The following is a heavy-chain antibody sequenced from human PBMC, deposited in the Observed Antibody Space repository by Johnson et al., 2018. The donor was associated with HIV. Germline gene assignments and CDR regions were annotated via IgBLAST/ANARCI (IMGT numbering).Heavy chain of an antibody. CDR3: TIPYYYDSGGYQ. Sequence: VQLVESGGILVQPGGSLRLSCAASGFTFSMYAMHWVRQAPGKGLEYVSAISSNGGSTYYADSVKGRFTISRDNSKNTLYLQMDSLRAEDMAVYYCTIPYYYDSGGYQWGQGTMVTVSS. J-gene: IGHJ3*01. CDR2: ISSNGGST. D-gene: IGHD3-22*01. CDR1: GFTFSMYA. V-gene: IGHV3-64*07.